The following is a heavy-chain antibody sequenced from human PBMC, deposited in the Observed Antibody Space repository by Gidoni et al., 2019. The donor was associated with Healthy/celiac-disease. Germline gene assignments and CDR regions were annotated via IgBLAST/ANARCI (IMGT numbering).Heavy chain of an antibody. D-gene: IGHD6-19*01. V-gene: IGHV3-73*02. J-gene: IGHJ4*02. Sequence: EVQLVESGGGGVQPGGSLKLACAAAGFTFSGSAMHGVRQASGKGLGWVGLIRSNAISSPTAYAASVKASFTISIVDSKTPAYLQMTSLKPEDTALYSCPRPGGWGWGQGTLVTVSS. CDR1: GFTFSGSA. CDR3: PRPGGWG. CDR2: IRSNAISSPT.